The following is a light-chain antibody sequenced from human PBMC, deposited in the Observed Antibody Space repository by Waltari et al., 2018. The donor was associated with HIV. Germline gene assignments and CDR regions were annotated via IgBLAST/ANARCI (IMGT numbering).Light chain of an antibody. CDR2: EDT. J-gene: IGLJ2*01. Sequence: QSALTQPASMSGSPGQSITISCTGTSSDVGAHNHVSWYQQHPGKVPKLMICEDTKRPSEISNRFSGSKSGNTASLTISGLQAEDEADYYCCSYTTSSTLVFGGVTKLTVL. CDR3: CSYTTSSTLV. CDR1: SSDVGAHNH. V-gene: IGLV2-14*01.